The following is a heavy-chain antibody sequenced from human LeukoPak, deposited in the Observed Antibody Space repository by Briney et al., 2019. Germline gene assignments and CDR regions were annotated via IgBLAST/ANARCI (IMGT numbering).Heavy chain of an antibody. CDR2: FDTEDGET. CDR1: GSTLTELS. D-gene: IGHD3-22*01. CDR3: ATGYYDSSGNRGNWFDP. Sequence: ASVTVSFTVSGSTLTELSMHWVRQAPGTGLEWLGGFDTEDGETIYAQKFQGRVTKTEDTSTDTAYMELSRLRSEDTAVYYCATGYYDSSGNRGNWFDPWGQGTLVTVSS. V-gene: IGHV1-24*01. J-gene: IGHJ5*02.